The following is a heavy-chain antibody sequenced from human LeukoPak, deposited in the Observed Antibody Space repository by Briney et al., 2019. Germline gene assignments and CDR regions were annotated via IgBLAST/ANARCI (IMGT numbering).Heavy chain of an antibody. D-gene: IGHD2-2*01. CDR2: INTNTGNP. CDR1: GGTFSSYA. CDR3: AREIGCQLLVP. Sequence: VASVKVSCKASGGTFSSYAISWVRQAPGQGLEWMGWINTNTGNPTYAQGFTGRFVFSLDTSVSTAYLQISSLKAEDTAIYYCAREIGCQLLVPWGQGTLVTVSS. J-gene: IGHJ5*02. V-gene: IGHV7-4-1*02.